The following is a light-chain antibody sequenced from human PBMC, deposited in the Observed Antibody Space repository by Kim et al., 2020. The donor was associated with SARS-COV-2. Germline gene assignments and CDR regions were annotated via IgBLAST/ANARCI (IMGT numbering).Light chain of an antibody. CDR1: QSVTRTW. V-gene: IGKV3-20*01. Sequence: SPAESATLSCRASQSVTRTWLAGYHQKPGQVPRLLIYGASSRAGGTPDRFSGSGSGTDFTLTISRLEPEDFAVYYCQQYGSSPRTFGQGTKVDIK. J-gene: IGKJ1*01. CDR3: QQYGSSPRT. CDR2: GAS.